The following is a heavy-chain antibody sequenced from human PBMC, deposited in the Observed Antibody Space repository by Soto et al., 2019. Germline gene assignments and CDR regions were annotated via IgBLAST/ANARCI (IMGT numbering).Heavy chain of an antibody. CDR1: GFTFSDYY. D-gene: IGHD1-7*01. CDR2: SRDKGNSYST. Sequence: EVQLVESGGGLVQPGGSLRLSCAGSGFTFSDYYIDWVRQAPGKGLEWVGRSRDKGNSYSTDYAASVKGRFTISRDASKNSLFLQMNSLKTEDTALYYCTRCITGNTSSDYWGKGTLVTVSS. V-gene: IGHV3-72*01. J-gene: IGHJ4*02. CDR3: TRCITGNTSSDY.